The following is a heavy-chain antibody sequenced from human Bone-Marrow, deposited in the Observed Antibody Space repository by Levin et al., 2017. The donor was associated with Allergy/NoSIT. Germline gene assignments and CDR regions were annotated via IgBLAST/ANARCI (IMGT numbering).Heavy chain of an antibody. D-gene: IGHD3-9*01. Sequence: PGESLKISCAASGFTFSSYALHWVRQAPGKGLEWVAVISYDESNKYYADSVKGRFTISRDNSKNTLFLQMNSLRGEDTAVYYCAREDDYDILSGYFFGMDVWGHGTTVTVSS. CDR1: GFTFSSYA. V-gene: IGHV3-30*04. CDR3: AREDDYDILSGYFFGMDV. J-gene: IGHJ6*02. CDR2: ISYDESNK.